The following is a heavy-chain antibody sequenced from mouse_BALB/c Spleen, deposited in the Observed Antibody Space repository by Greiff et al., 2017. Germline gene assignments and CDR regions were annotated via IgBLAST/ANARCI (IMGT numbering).Heavy chain of an antibody. V-gene: IGHV2-9*02. CDR3: ARDYDGYYVGAMDY. D-gene: IGHD2-3*01. J-gene: IGHJ4*01. CDR1: GFSLTSYG. CDR2: IWAGGST. Sequence: VKLMESGPGLVAPSQSLSITCTVSGFSLTSYGVHWVRQPPGKGLEWLGVIWAGGSTNYNSALMSRLSISKDNSKSQVFLKMNSLQTDDTAMYYCARDYDGYYVGAMDYWGQGTSVTVSS.